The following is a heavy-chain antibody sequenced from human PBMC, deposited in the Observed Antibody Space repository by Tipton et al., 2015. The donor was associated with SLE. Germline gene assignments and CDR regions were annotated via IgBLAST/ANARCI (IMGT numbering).Heavy chain of an antibody. J-gene: IGHJ5*02. V-gene: IGHV4-34*01. D-gene: IGHD6-6*01. CDR2: IDQSGST. CDR3: ARRLVALIWFDP. CDR1: GGFLSDYF. Sequence: TLSLTCDVYGGFLSDYFWSWIRQPPGKGLEWIGEIDQSGSTNYNPSLKSRVTISVDMSKNQFSLKLSSVTAADTAVYYCARRLVALIWFDPWGQGTLVTVSS.